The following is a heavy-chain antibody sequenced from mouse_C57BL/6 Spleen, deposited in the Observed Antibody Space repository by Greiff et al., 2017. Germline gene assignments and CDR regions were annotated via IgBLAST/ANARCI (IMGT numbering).Heavy chain of an antibody. CDR3: ATANWDPYYFDY. V-gene: IGHV1-72*01. CDR2: IVPNSGGT. CDR1: GYTFTSYW. J-gene: IGHJ2*01. Sequence: QVQLQQPGAELVKPGASVKLSCKASGYTFTSYWMHWVKQRPGRGLEWIGRIVPNSGGTKYTEKFKSKATLTVDKPSSTAYMRRSSLTSEDSAVYYCATANWDPYYFDYWGQGTTLTVSS. D-gene: IGHD4-1*01.